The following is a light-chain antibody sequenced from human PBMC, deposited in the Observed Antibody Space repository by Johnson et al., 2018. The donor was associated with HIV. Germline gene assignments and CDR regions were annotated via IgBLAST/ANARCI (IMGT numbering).Light chain of an antibody. V-gene: IGLV1-51*01. Sequence: HSVLTQPPSVSAAPGQKVTISCSGSSSNIGNNYVSWYQQLPGTAPKLLIYDNNKRPSGIPDRFSGSKSGTSATLGITGLQTVDEADYYCGTWDSSLSVNYVFGTGTKVTVL. CDR2: DNN. CDR3: GTWDSSLSVNYV. CDR1: SSNIGNNY. J-gene: IGLJ1*01.